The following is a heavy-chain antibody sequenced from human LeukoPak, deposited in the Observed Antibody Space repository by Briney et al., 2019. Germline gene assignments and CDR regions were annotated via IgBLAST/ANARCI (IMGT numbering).Heavy chain of an antibody. V-gene: IGHV1-69*13. J-gene: IGHJ6*04. Sequence: ASVKVSCKASGGTFSSYAISWVRQAPGQGLEWMGGIIPIFGTANYAQKFQGRVTITADESTSTAYMELSSLRSEDTAVYYCASDILTGYLTQNYYYYYGMDVWGKGTTVTVSS. D-gene: IGHD3-9*01. CDR1: GGTFSSYA. CDR2: IIPIFGTA. CDR3: ASDILTGYLTQNYYYYYGMDV.